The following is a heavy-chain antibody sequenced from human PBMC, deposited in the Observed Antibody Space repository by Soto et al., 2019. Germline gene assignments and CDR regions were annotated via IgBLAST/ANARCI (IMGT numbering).Heavy chain of an antibody. CDR3: AKANSYDFWRGNDY. J-gene: IGHJ4*02. CDR1: GFTFSYYA. D-gene: IGHD3-3*01. Sequence: GGSLRLSCAASGFTFSYYAMNWVRQAPGKGLEWVSAICGSSACIYYSDSVKGRFSISRDNSKSTVYLQLNSLRADDTAVYFCAKANSYDFWRGNDYWGQGTLVTVSS. V-gene: IGHV3-23*01. CDR2: ICGSSACI.